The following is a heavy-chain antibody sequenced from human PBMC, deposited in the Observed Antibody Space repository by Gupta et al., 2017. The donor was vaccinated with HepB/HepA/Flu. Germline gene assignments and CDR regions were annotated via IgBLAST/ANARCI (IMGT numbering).Heavy chain of an antibody. CDR1: GFTFSSYT. J-gene: IGHJ5*02. CDR3: AKDDYGDYVRWFDP. V-gene: IGHV3-23*01. D-gene: IGHD4-17*01. CDR2: ISVSGAGT. Sequence: EVQLLESGGGLVQTGGSLRLSCAASGFTFSSYTMSWVRQAPGKGLEWVSSISVSGAGTYYADSVKGRFTISRDNSRNTLYLKMNSLRAEDTAVYYCAKDDYGDYVRWFDPWGQGTLVTVSS.